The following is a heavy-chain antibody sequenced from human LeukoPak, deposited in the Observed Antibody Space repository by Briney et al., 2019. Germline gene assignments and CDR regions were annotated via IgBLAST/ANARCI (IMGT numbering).Heavy chain of an antibody. CDR3: ARGSTSDWPLEY. V-gene: IGHV1-3*01. CDR1: GYTFIKYA. CDR2: INAHNGDT. J-gene: IGHJ4*02. Sequence: GASVKVSCKASGYTFIKYAIHWVRQVPGQRLEWMGWINAHNGDTKYSQKFQGRVAIIRDTSASIVYMELSTLRFGDTAVYYCARGSTSDWPLEYWGRGILVTVSS. D-gene: IGHD2-21*02.